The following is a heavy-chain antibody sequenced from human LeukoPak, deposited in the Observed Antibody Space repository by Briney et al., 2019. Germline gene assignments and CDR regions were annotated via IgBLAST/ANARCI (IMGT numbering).Heavy chain of an antibody. J-gene: IGHJ4*02. CDR1: GGTFSSYA. Sequence: GASVKVSCKASGGTFSSYAISRVRQAPGQGLEWMGRIIPILGIANYAQKFQGRVTITADKSTSTAYMELSSLRSEDTAVYYCARDPGYNDYWGQGTLVTVSS. V-gene: IGHV1-69*04. D-gene: IGHD3-10*01. CDR2: IIPILGIA. CDR3: ARDPGYNDY.